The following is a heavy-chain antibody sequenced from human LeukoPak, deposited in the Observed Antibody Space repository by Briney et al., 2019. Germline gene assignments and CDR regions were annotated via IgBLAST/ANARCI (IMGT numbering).Heavy chain of an antibody. CDR1: GFTFSRYR. CDR3: ARGRYDSSGYYCISDY. CDR2: ISSSSSYI. D-gene: IGHD3-22*01. J-gene: IGHJ4*02. Sequence: PGGSLRLSCAASGFTFSRYRMNWVRQAPGKGLEWVSSISSSSSYIYYADSVKGRFTISRDNAKNSLYLQMNSLRAEDTAVYYCARGRYDSSGYYCISDYWGQGTLVTVSS. V-gene: IGHV3-21*01.